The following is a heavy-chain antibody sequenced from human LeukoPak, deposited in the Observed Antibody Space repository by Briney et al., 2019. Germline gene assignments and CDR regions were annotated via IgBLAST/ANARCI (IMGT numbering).Heavy chain of an antibody. Sequence: PGGSLRLSCAASGFTFSSYGMSWVRQAPGKGLEWVSASETGGASTYYADSVKGRFSISRDNSKNTLYLQMNSLRAEDTAVYYCAELGITMIGGVWGKGTTVTISS. D-gene: IGHD3-10*02. J-gene: IGHJ6*04. CDR2: SETGGAST. CDR3: AELGITMIGGV. V-gene: IGHV3-23*05. CDR1: GFTFSSYG.